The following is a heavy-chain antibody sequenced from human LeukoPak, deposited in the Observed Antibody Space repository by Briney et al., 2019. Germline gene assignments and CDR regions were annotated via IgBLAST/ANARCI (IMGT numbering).Heavy chain of an antibody. CDR2: INPNSGGT. D-gene: IGHD1-26*01. CDR1: GYTFTSYG. V-gene: IGHV1-2*04. J-gene: IGHJ3*02. CDR3: ARGPPSGSNDAFDI. Sequence: ASVKVSCKASGYTFTSYGISWVRQAPGQGLEWMGWINPNSGGTNYAQKFQGWVTMTRDTSISTAYMELSRLRSDDTAVYYCARGPPSGSNDAFDIWGQGTMVTVSS.